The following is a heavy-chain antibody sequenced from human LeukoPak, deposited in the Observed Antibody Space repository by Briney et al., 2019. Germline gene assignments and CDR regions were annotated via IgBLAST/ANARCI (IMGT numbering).Heavy chain of an antibody. J-gene: IGHJ4*02. CDR2: INHSGST. V-gene: IGHV4-34*01. CDR3: ARGKYYYDSSGYYKNYFDY. D-gene: IGHD3-22*01. Sequence: PSETLSLTCAVYGGSFSGYYWSWIRQPPGKGLEWIGEINHSGSTNHNPSLKSRVTISVDTSKNQFSLKLSSVTAADTAVYYCARGKYYYDSSGYYKNYFDYWGQGTLVTVSS. CDR1: GGSFSGYY.